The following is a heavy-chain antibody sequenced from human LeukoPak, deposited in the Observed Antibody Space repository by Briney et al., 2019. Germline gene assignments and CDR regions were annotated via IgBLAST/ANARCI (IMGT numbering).Heavy chain of an antibody. D-gene: IGHD3-10*01. J-gene: IGHJ4*02. V-gene: IGHV3-33*01. CDR1: GFSFNTYT. CDR2: IWYDGNFA. CDR3: ARDGFGDLLQLGFDS. Sequence: PGGSLRLSCAASGFSFNTYTMHWVRQAPGKGLEWVAVIWYDGNFAYYGDSVRGRFTISRDNSKKTLYLQMNSLRAEDTAVYYCARDGFGDLLQLGFDSWGQGTLVTVSS.